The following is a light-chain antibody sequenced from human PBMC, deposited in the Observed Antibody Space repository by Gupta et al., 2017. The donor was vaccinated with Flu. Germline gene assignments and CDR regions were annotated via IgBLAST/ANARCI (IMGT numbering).Light chain of an antibody. CDR2: ENN. J-gene: IGLJ3*02. V-gene: IGLV1-51*02. Sequence: KVTISCSGSSSNIENNYVSWYQQFPGTAPELLIYENNKRPSGIPDRFSGSKSDTSATLGITGLQTGDEANYYCGTWDSSLSAWVFGGGTKVTGL. CDR3: GTWDSSLSAWV. CDR1: SSNIENNY.